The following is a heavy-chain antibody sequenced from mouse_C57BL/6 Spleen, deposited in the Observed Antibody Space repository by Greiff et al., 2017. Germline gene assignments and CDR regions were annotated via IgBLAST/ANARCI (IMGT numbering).Heavy chain of an antibody. Sequence: VQVVESEGGLVQPGSSMKLSCTASGFTFSDYYMAWVRQVPEKGLEWVANINYDGSSTYYLDSLKSRFIISRDNAKNILYLQMSSLKSEDTATYYCAREHGSSPYWYFDVWGTGTTVTVSS. D-gene: IGHD1-1*01. J-gene: IGHJ1*03. CDR1: GFTFSDYY. V-gene: IGHV5-16*01. CDR2: INYDGSST. CDR3: AREHGSSPYWYFDV.